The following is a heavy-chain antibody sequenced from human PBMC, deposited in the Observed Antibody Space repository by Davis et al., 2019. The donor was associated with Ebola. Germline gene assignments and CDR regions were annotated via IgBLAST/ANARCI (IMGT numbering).Heavy chain of an antibody. D-gene: IGHD6-19*01. Sequence: MPGGSLRLSCTVPGGSISSYYWSWIRQPPGKGLEWIGYIYYSGSTNYNPSLKSRVTISVDTSKNQFSLKLSSVTAADTAVYYCARHVFGSELQWLDHWGQGTLVTVSS. CDR3: ARHVFGSELQWLDH. J-gene: IGHJ4*02. CDR2: IYYSGST. CDR1: GGSISSYY. V-gene: IGHV4-59*08.